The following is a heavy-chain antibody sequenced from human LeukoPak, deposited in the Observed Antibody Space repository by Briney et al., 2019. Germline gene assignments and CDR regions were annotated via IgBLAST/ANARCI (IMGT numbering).Heavy chain of an antibody. CDR1: GGTFSSYA. CDR3: ARDEGAKIAFHI. Sequence: SVKVSCKASGGTFSSYAISWVRHAPGQGLEWMGGIIPIFGTANYAQKFQDRVTITADKSTGTAYMELSSLRSEDTAVYYCARDEGAKIAFHIWGQGTMVTVSS. D-gene: IGHD1-26*01. V-gene: IGHV1-69*06. CDR2: IIPIFGTA. J-gene: IGHJ3*02.